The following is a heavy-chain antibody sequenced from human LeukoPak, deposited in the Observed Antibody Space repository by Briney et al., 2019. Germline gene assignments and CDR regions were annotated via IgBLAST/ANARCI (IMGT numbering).Heavy chain of an antibody. Sequence: YPSETLSLTCAVYGGSFSGYYWSWIRQPPGKGLEWIGEINHSGSTYYNPSLKSRVTISVDRSKNQFSLKLSSVTAADTAVYYCARAIESGSSFFDYWGQGTLVTVSS. J-gene: IGHJ4*02. V-gene: IGHV4-34*01. CDR1: GGSFSGYY. CDR2: INHSGST. D-gene: IGHD1-26*01. CDR3: ARAIESGSSFFDY.